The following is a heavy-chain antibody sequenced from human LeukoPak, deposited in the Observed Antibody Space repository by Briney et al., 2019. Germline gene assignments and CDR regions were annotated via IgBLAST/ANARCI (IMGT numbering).Heavy chain of an antibody. CDR2: ISGSGDST. Sequence: PGGSLRLSCAASGFTFSDYYMSWIRQAPGKGLEWVPAISGSGDSTYYADSVKGRFTISRDNSKNTLYLQMNSLRAEDTAIYYCAKDHGGLYSYIDYWGQGTLVTVSS. CDR1: GFTFSDYY. CDR3: AKDHGGLYSYIDY. V-gene: IGHV3-23*01. J-gene: IGHJ4*02. D-gene: IGHD5-18*01.